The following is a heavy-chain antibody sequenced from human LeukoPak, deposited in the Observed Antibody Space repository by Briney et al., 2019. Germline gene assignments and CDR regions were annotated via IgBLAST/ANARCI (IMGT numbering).Heavy chain of an antibody. CDR3: ARNSADLDY. J-gene: IGHJ4*02. CDR2: TYYRSKWNT. D-gene: IGHD1-26*01. Sequence: SQTLSLTCAISGDTFSSKSAAWNWIRQSPSRGLEWLGRTYYRSKWNTYHGVSVKSRITIYADTSKNQFSLQVNSVTPEDTAVYYCARNSADLDYWGQGILVTVSS. V-gene: IGHV6-1*01. CDR1: GDTFSSKSAA.